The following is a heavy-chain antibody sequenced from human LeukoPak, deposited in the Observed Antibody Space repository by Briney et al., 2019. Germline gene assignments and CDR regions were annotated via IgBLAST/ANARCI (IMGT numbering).Heavy chain of an antibody. V-gene: IGHV3-53*01. Sequence: GSLRLSCAASGFTVNNNYVSWVRQAPGKGLEWVSVIYGGGSTYYADSVKGRFTISRDNSKNTVYLQMNSLRAEDAAVYYCARVQRSSNWFDPWGQGTLVTVSS. CDR2: IYGGGST. J-gene: IGHJ5*02. D-gene: IGHD5-24*01. CDR3: ARVQRSSNWFDP. CDR1: GFTVNNNY.